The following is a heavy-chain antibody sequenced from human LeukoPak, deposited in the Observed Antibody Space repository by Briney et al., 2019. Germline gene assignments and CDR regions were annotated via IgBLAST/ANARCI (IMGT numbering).Heavy chain of an antibody. V-gene: IGHV1-2*02. Sequence: ASVKVSCKAAGYTFTDYYIHWVRQAPGQGLEWMGWINPDSGDTNFAPRFQGRVTMTRDTSISTAYMELSRLRSDDTAMYSCARESSIAAAFDIWGQRTMVTVSS. J-gene: IGHJ3*02. CDR3: ARESSIAAAFDI. CDR1: GYTFTDYY. D-gene: IGHD6-13*01. CDR2: INPDSGDT.